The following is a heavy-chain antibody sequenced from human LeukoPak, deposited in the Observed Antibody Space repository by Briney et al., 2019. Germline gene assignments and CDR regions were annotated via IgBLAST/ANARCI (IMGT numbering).Heavy chain of an antibody. Sequence: SSETLSLTCTVSGGSISSSSYYWGWIRQPPGKGLEWIGNIHYTGSTYYNPSLKSRVTISVDTSKNQFSLKLSSVTAADTAVYYCARDPLINSGLYYFDYWGQGTLVTVSS. CDR2: IHYTGST. J-gene: IGHJ4*02. CDR3: ARDPLINSGLYYFDY. V-gene: IGHV4-39*07. CDR1: GGSISSSSYY. D-gene: IGHD4-23*01.